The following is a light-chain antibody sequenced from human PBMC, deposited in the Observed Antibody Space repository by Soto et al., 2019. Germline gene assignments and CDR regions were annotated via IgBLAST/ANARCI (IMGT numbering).Light chain of an antibody. CDR1: QSISGC. J-gene: IGKJ3*01. V-gene: IGKV1-5*01. CDR2: DAS. CDR3: QQYSSYSPFT. Sequence: IQLAQTPSTLSASVGDRVTITCRASQSISGCLCWYHQRTGKAPKLLIYDASSLESGVPSRFSGSGSATEFTLTIGGLQPDDFATYYCQQYSSYSPFTFGPGTKVDIK.